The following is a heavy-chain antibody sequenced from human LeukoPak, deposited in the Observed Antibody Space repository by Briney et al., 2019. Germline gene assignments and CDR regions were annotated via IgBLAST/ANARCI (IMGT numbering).Heavy chain of an antibody. CDR1: GFTFGDYA. CDR3: TSGLYYDSWSDLFDY. CDR2: IRRKANGGTT. D-gene: IGHD3-3*01. J-gene: IGHJ4*02. Sequence: GRSLRLSCTASGFTFGDYAMSWVRQAPGKGPEWVGFIRRKANGGTTEYAASVKGRFTISRDDSKSIAYLQMNSLKTEDTAVYYCTSGLYYDSWSDLFDYWGQGTLVTVSS. V-gene: IGHV3-49*04.